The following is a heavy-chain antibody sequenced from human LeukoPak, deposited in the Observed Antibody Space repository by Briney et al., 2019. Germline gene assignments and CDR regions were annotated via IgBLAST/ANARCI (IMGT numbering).Heavy chain of an antibody. CDR2: IYYSGST. CDR1: GGSISSYY. CDR3: AREGDAKDDWFDP. Sequence: PSETLSLTCTVSGGSISSYYWSWIRHPPGKGLEWIGYIYYSGSTNYNPSLKSRVTISVDTSKNQFSLKLSSVTAADTAVYYCAREGDAKDDWFDPWGQGTLVTVSS. D-gene: IGHD2-8*01. J-gene: IGHJ5*02. V-gene: IGHV4-59*01.